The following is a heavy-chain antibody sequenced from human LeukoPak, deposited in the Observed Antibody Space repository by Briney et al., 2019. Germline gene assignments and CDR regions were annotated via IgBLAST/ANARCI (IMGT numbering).Heavy chain of an antibody. V-gene: IGHV3-49*04. CDR2: IRSKAYGGTT. CDR1: GFTFSSYA. J-gene: IGHJ4*02. D-gene: IGHD3-22*01. CDR3: TRARLYYYDSSGYYFDY. Sequence: PGGSLRLSCAASGFTFSSYAMHWVRQAPGKGLEWVGFIRSKAYGGTTEYAASVKGRFTISRDDSKSIAYLQMNSLKTEDTAVYYCTRARLYYYDSSGYYFDYWGQGTLVTVSS.